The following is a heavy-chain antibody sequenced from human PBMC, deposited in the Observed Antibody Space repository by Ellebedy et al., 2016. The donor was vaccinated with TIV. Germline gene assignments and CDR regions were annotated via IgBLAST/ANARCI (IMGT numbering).Heavy chain of an antibody. J-gene: IGHJ4*02. Sequence: PGGSLRLSCAASGFTFSTYWMHWVRQAPGKGLVWVSRINIDGSITTYADSVKGRFTISRDNAKNTLYLQMDSLRAEDTAVYYCAILDWRIYSDSSPAPGYWGQGTLVTVSS. CDR1: GFTFSTYW. CDR3: AILDWRIYSDSSPAPGY. CDR2: INIDGSIT. V-gene: IGHV3-74*01. D-gene: IGHD6-6*01.